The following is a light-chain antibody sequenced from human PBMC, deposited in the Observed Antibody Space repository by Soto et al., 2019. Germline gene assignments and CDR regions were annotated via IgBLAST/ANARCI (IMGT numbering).Light chain of an antibody. Sequence: DIQMTQSPSSLSASVGDRVTITCQASQDINNYLNWYQQKPGKAPKLLIYKASSLESGVPSRFSGSGSGTEFTLTISSLQPDDFATYYCQHYNSYSEAFGQGTKVDIK. CDR2: KAS. J-gene: IGKJ1*01. CDR3: QHYNSYSEA. CDR1: QDINNY. V-gene: IGKV1-5*03.